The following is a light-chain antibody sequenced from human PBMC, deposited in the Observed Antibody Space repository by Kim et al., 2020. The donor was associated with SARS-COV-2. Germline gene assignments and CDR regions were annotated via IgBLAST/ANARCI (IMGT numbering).Light chain of an antibody. CDR1: QNIDKW. J-gene: IGKJ2*02. CDR2: EAS. V-gene: IGKV1-5*03. CDR3: QQYIFYSGT. Sequence: DIHMTQSPSTLSASVGDRVTITCRASQNIDKWLAWYQQMPGKAPKLLIFEASVLTSGVPSRFSGSRSGTEFTLTISNLQPDDFATYYCQQYIFYSGTFGQGTKLEI.